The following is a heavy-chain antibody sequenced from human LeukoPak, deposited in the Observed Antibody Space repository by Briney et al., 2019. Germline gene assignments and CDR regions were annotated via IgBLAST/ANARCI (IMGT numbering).Heavy chain of an antibody. CDR1: GVILTELS. Sequence: GGSVSVSCKVSGVILTELSIHWLRRAPGKGVEWVGSFDRGDDETMYAQHLQGRVTMTDDIPADTAFLQLRSLTFEDTAVYYCVTDHYNNHGNFDFWGQGTLVTVSS. D-gene: IGHD3-10*01. CDR3: VTDHYNNHGNFDF. J-gene: IGHJ4*02. CDR2: FDRGDDET. V-gene: IGHV1-24*01.